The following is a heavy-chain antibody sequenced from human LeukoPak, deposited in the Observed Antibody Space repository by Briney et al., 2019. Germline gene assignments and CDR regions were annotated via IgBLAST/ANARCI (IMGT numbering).Heavy chain of an antibody. J-gene: IGHJ6*03. CDR1: GFTFSSYA. CDR3: AKEAFKGYVWGSYRWTYYYYYYMDV. CDR2: ISGSGGST. V-gene: IGHV3-23*01. Sequence: GGSLRLSCAASGFTFSSYAMHWVRQTPGKGLEWVSAISGSGGSTYYADSVKGRLTIPRDNSKNTLYLQMNSLRAEDTAVYYCAKEAFKGYVWGSYRWTYYYYYYMDVWGKGTTVTVSS. D-gene: IGHD3-16*02.